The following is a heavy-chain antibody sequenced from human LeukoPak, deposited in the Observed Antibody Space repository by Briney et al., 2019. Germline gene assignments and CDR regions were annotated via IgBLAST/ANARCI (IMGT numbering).Heavy chain of an antibody. CDR1: GFTFSNAW. CDR2: IKSKTDGGTT. CDR3: TRVAYGSGSYDY. V-gene: IGHV3-15*01. Sequence: GGSLRLSCAASGFTFSNAWMSWVRQAPGKGLEWVGRIKSKTDGGTTDYAAPVKGRFTISRDDSKNSVYLQMNSLETEDTAVYYCTRVAYGSGSYDYWGQGTLVTVSS. J-gene: IGHJ4*02. D-gene: IGHD3-10*01.